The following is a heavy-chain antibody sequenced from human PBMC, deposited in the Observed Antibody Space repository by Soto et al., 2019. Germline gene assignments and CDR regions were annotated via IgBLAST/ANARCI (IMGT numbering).Heavy chain of an antibody. CDR1: GFTFSTYA. V-gene: IGHV3-23*01. Sequence: EVKLLESGGGLVQPGGSLRLSCAASGFTFSTYAMNWVRQAPGKGLEWVSGIGASGGSTYYSDSLKGRFTISRDNSRNTVFLQMKSLRAEDTAVYYCAKSLWVGATTEGIDYWGQGTLVTVSS. D-gene: IGHD1-26*01. CDR3: AKSLWVGATTEGIDY. CDR2: IGASGGST. J-gene: IGHJ4*02.